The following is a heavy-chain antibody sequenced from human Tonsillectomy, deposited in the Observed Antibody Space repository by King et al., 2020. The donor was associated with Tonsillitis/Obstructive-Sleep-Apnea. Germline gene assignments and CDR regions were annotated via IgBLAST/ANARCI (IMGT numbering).Heavy chain of an antibody. J-gene: IGHJ4*02. CDR2: VSGGGSNT. CDR3: AKDVGGNSLFDF. V-gene: IGHV3-23*01. D-gene: IGHD4-23*01. CDR1: GFTFSEYG. Sequence: VPLLESGGGLIQPGGSLRLSCAASGFTFSEYGMSWVRQAPGKGLEWVSTVSGGGSNTHYADSVKGRFTISRDNSKNTLYLQMNSLRAEDTAVYYCAKDVGGNSLFDFWGQGTLVTVSS.